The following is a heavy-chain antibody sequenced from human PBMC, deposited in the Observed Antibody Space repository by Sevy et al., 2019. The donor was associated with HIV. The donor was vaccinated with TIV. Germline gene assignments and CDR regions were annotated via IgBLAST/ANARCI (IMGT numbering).Heavy chain of an antibody. CDR1: GFIFNTYA. CDR2: ISPSGGST. V-gene: IGHV3-23*01. D-gene: IGHD3-16*01. Sequence: GGSLRLSCSASGFIFNTYAMTWVRQAPGKGLDWVSTISPSGGSTYYADSVRGRFSISRDNSKNTVYLEMNSLRAEDTAVYYCAKEALWGFDPWCQGTLVTVSS. J-gene: IGHJ5*02. CDR3: AKEALWGFDP.